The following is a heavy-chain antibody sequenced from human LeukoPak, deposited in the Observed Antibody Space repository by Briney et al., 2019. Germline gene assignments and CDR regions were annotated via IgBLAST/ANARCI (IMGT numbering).Heavy chain of an antibody. CDR2: IWYDGSKK. D-gene: IGHD6-6*01. V-gene: IGHV3-33*06. Sequence: GGSLRLSCATSGFTFSSYAMYWVRQAPGKGLEWVAVIWYDGSKKYYADSVKGRFTISRDNSKNTLDLQMNSLRVEDTAVYYCAKDEGVGSWGNTWGLIYWGQGSLVTVSS. J-gene: IGHJ4*02. CDR3: AKDEGVGSWGNTWGLIY. CDR1: GFTFSSYA.